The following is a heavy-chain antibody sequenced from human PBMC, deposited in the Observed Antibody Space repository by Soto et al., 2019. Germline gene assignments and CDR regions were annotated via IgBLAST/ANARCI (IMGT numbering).Heavy chain of an antibody. CDR2: IGGTGADT. CDR1: RFTFSDNA. CDR3: AKDAVAYNGKWDWFDS. V-gene: IGHV3-23*01. J-gene: IGHJ5*01. Sequence: DVQLLESGGGLVQPGGSLTLSCAASRFTFSDNAMSWVRQAPGKGLEWVSAIGGTGADTYYADSVRGRFTVSRDNSKNTLFLQLNSLRDEDTAVYYCAKDAVAYNGKWDWFDSWGQGTLVTVSS. D-gene: IGHD6-19*01.